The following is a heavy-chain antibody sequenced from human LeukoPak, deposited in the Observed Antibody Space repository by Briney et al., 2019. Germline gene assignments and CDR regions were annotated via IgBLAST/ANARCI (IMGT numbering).Heavy chain of an antibody. Sequence: GESLKISRKGFGYSFTSYWVGWVRQMPGKGLEWLGIIFPGDSDTRYSPSFQGQVTISADKSISTAYLQWSSLKASDTAMYYCAREVTGTPDSWGQGTLVSVSS. CDR1: GYSFTSYW. CDR3: AREVTGTPDS. J-gene: IGHJ5*02. V-gene: IGHV5-51*01. CDR2: IFPGDSDT. D-gene: IGHD1-7*01.